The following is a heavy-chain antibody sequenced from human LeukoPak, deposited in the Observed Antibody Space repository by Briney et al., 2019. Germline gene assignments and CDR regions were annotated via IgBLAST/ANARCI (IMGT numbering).Heavy chain of an antibody. V-gene: IGHV3-7*01. CDR3: ARDSTDFRYCTNGVCFYFDY. Sequence: PGGSLRLSCAASGFTFSSYWMNWARQAPGKGLEWVASINHNGNVNYYVDSVKGRFTISRDNSKNTLYLQMNSLRAEDTAVYYCARDSTDFRYCTNGVCFYFDYWGQGTLVTVSS. J-gene: IGHJ4*02. D-gene: IGHD2-8*01. CDR1: GFTFSSYW. CDR2: INHNGNVN.